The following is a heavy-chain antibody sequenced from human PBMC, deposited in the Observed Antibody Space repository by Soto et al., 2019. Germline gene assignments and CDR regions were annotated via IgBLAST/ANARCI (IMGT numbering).Heavy chain of an antibody. Sequence: LSETLSLTCTVSGGSISSGGYYWSWIRQHPGKGLGWIGYIYYSGSTYYNPSLKSRVTISVDTSKNQFSLKLSSVTAADTAVYYCARVSGSSSFDYWGQGTLVTVSS. CDR2: IYYSGST. CDR1: GGSISSGGYY. J-gene: IGHJ4*02. V-gene: IGHV4-31*03. D-gene: IGHD1-26*01. CDR3: ARVSGSSSFDY.